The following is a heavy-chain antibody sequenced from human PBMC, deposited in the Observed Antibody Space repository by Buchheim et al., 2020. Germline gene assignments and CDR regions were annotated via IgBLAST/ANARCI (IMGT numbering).Heavy chain of an antibody. J-gene: IGHJ6*02. Sequence: EVQLVESGGGLVKPGGSLRLSCAASGFTFSNAWMNWVRQAPGKGLEWVGRIKSKTDGETTDYAAPVKGRFTISRDDSKNTLYLQMNSLKTEDTAVYYCAVQPFYYYGMDVWGQGTT. CDR3: AVQPFYYYGMDV. D-gene: IGHD1-14*01. CDR1: GFTFSNAW. CDR2: IKSKTDGETT. V-gene: IGHV3-15*07.